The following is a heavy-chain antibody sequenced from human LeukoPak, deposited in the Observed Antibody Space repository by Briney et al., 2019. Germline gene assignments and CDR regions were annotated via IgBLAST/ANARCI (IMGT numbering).Heavy chain of an antibody. V-gene: IGHV3-48*04. Sequence: PGGSLRLSCAASGFTFSIYSMNWVRQAPGRGLEWVSYIESTSSPIYYVDSVKGRFTMSRDNAKNSLFLQMNNLRVEDTAIYYCARATRNGYDYWGQGTLVTVSS. D-gene: IGHD5-24*01. CDR2: IESTSSPI. CDR3: ARATRNGYDY. CDR1: GFTFSIYS. J-gene: IGHJ4*02.